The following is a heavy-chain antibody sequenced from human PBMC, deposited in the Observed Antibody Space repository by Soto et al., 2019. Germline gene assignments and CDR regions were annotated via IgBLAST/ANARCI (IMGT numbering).Heavy chain of an antibody. D-gene: IGHD2-15*01. J-gene: IGHJ3*02. CDR2: IIPIFGTA. CDR3: ASKNCSGGSCYLYAFDI. V-gene: IGHV1-69*13. Sequence: ASVKVSCKASGGTCSSYAISWVRQAHGQGLEWMGGIIPIFGTANYAQKFQGRVTITADESTSTAYMELSSLRSEDTAVYYCASKNCSGGSCYLYAFDIWGQGTMVTVSS. CDR1: GGTCSSYA.